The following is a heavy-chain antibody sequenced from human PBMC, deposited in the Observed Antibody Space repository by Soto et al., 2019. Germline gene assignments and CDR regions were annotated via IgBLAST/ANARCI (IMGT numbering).Heavy chain of an antibody. J-gene: IGHJ4*02. CDR1: GGSIISYY. Sequence: SGTLSLTCTVSGGSIISYYWSWIRQPPGKGLEWIGYIYYSGSTNYNPSLKSRVTISVDTSKNQFSLKLSSVTAADTAVYYCARSDGRYWGQGTLVTVSS. V-gene: IGHV4-59*01. CDR2: IYYSGST. CDR3: ARSDGRY.